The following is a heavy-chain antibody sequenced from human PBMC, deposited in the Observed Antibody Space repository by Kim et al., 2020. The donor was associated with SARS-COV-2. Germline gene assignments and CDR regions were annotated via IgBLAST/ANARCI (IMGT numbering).Heavy chain of an antibody. Sequence: GGSLRLSCAASGFTFSRYSMNWVRQAPGKGLEWVAYISGRSDRTFYADSVKGRFTISRDDAKNLLSLQMDSLGADDTAVYSCVRDDGCLEGICYYYYGMDVWGQGTTVTVS. J-gene: IGHJ6*02. D-gene: IGHD3-16*01. CDR3: VRDDGCLEGICYYYYGMDV. V-gene: IGHV3-21*01. CDR1: GFTFSRYS. CDR2: ISGRSDRT.